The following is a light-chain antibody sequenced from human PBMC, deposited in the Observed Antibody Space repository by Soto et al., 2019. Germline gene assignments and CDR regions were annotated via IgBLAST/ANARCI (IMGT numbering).Light chain of an antibody. Sequence: DIQMTQSPSTLSASVGDRVTITCRASQSISSWLAWYQSKPGKAPKLLIYDASTLKSGVPSRFSGSGSGTEIHLTIYRLEADYFATYYCQQYNANFGQGTKVEIK. V-gene: IGKV1-5*01. CDR1: QSISSW. J-gene: IGKJ1*01. CDR3: QQYNAN. CDR2: DAS.